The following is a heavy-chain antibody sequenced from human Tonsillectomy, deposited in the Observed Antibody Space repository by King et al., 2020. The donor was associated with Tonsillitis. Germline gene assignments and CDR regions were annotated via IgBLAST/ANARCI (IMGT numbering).Heavy chain of an antibody. J-gene: IGHJ4*02. CDR1: GYPFSSYG. CDR3: ARAGGTQRDYFDA. Sequence: QLVQSGAEVKKPGASVKVSCKASGYPFSSYGFVWVRLAPGQGLEWMGWISAYNGHTNYAQKLQGRVTMTTDTSTSTAYMELRSLRSDDTAVYYCARAGGTQRDYFDAWGQGTLVTVSS. D-gene: IGHD3-16*01. CDR2: ISAYNGHT. V-gene: IGHV1-18*01.